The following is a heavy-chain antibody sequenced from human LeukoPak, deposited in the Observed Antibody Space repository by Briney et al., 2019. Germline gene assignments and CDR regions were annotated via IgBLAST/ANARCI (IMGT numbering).Heavy chain of an antibody. CDR3: ASYDVLTGYSRHPLKR. CDR1: GFTFSSYA. J-gene: IGHJ4*02. D-gene: IGHD3-9*01. Sequence: QPGGSLRLSCAASGFTFSSYAMSWVRQAPGEGLQWVSAISGSAGSIYYADSVKGRFTISRDNSKNTLYLQMNSLRAEDTAVYYCASYDVLTGYSRHPLKRWGQGTLVTVSS. V-gene: IGHV3-23*01. CDR2: ISGSAGSI.